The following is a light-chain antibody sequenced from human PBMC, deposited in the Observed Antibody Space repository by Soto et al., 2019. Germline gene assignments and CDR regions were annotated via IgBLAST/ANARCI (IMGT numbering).Light chain of an antibody. J-gene: IGKJ2*01. CDR1: QSVSPW. Sequence: DIHMTQSPSTLSVSVRDRVTITCRASQSVSPWLAWYQQKPGKAPRLLIYQASTLESGVPSRFSGSGTGTEFTHTISSLQPDDFATYYCQQYHSYPYSFGQGTKLEI. V-gene: IGKV1-5*03. CDR2: QAS. CDR3: QQYHSYPYS.